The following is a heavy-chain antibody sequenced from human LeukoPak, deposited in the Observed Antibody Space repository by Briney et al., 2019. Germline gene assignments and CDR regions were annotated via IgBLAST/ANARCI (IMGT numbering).Heavy chain of an antibody. CDR2: FYYIGNT. CDR3: ARDLEHCRNIICSNSAY. V-gene: IGHV4-59*01. D-gene: IGHD2-2*01. J-gene: IGHJ4*02. CDR1: GGSISSYY. Sequence: SETLSLTCTVSGGSISSYYWSWIRQPPGKGLGWVGYFYYIGNTNYNPSLKSQVTVSVDTAKNQYSLKLSSVTAADTAVYYCARDLEHCRNIICSNSAYWGRGTLVTVSS.